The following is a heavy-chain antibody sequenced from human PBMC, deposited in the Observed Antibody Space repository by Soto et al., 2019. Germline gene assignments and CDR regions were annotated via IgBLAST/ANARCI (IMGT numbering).Heavy chain of an antibody. Sequence: QITLKESGPTLVKPTQTLTLTCTFSGFSLSTSGVGVGWIRQPPGKALEWLALIYWDDDKRYSPSLKSRLTITKDTSKHQVVLTMTNMDPVDTATYYCAHRGSGWSNFDYWGQGTLVTVSS. D-gene: IGHD6-19*01. V-gene: IGHV2-5*02. CDR3: AHRGSGWSNFDY. J-gene: IGHJ4*02. CDR1: GFSLSTSGVG. CDR2: IYWDDDK.